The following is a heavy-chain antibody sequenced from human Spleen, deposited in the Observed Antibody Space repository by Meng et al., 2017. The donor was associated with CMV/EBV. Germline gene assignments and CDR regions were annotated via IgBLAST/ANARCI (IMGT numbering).Heavy chain of an antibody. V-gene: IGHV4-34*01. D-gene: IGHD3-22*01. CDR2: INHSGST. CDR1: GGSCSDYY. CDR3: ARLMIESSSFDY. J-gene: IGHJ4*02. Sequence: LTCAVYGGSCSDYYWSWIRQPPGKGLEWIGEINHSGSTNYNPSLKSRVTISVDTSKKQISVKLSSVTAADTAVYYCARLMIESSSFDYWGQGTLVTVSS.